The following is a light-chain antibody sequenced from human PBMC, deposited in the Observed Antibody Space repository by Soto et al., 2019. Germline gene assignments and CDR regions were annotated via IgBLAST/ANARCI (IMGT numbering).Light chain of an antibody. CDR2: KAS. CDR3: QQYNTFWT. J-gene: IGKJ1*01. Sequence: DIQMTQSPSTLSASVGDRVTITCRASQSINRWLAWYQQKPGKAPKLLIYKASSLESGVPSRLSGGGIGTEFSLSIRSLQPDDFATYYCQQYNTFWTFGQGTKVDIK. V-gene: IGKV1-5*03. CDR1: QSINRW.